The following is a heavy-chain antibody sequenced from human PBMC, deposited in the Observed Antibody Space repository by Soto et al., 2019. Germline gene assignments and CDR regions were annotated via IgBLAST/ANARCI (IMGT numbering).Heavy chain of an antibody. Sequence: QVQLQQWGAGLLKPSETLSLTCAVYGGSFSGYYWSWIRQPPGKGLEWIGEINHSGSTNYNPSLKSRVNISVDTSKNQFSLKLSSVTAADTAVYYCARGLRNYSGSYSDYWGQGTLVTVSS. J-gene: IGHJ4*02. V-gene: IGHV4-34*01. CDR1: GGSFSGYY. D-gene: IGHD1-26*01. CDR3: ARGLRNYSGSYSDY. CDR2: INHSGST.